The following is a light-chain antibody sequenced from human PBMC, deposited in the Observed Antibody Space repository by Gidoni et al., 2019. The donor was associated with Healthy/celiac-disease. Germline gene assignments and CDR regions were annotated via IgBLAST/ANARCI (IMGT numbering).Light chain of an antibody. J-gene: IGKJ1*01. Sequence: DIQLTQSPSFLSASVGDRVTITCRASQGISSYLAWYQQKPGKAPNLLIYAASTLQSGVPSRFSGSGSGTEFTLTISSLQPEDFATYYCQQLNSNPRTFXPXTKVEIK. CDR1: QGISSY. CDR2: AAS. CDR3: QQLNSNPRT. V-gene: IGKV1-9*01.